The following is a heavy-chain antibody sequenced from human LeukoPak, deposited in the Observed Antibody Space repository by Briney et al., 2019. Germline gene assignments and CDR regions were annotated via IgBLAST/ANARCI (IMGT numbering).Heavy chain of an antibody. CDR1: GGSVSSSGYY. CDR2: VYYSGST. Sequence: PSETLSLTCNVSGGSVSSSGYYWGWIRQTPGKGLEWLGSVYYSGSTYLKPSLKSRVTISVDPSKNQFSLKLSSVTAADTAVYYCARASEMATIPFDYWGQGTLVTVSS. J-gene: IGHJ4*02. V-gene: IGHV4-39*07. D-gene: IGHD5-24*01. CDR3: ARASEMATIPFDY.